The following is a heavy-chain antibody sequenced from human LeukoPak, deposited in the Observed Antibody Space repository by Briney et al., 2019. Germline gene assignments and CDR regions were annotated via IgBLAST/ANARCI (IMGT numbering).Heavy chain of an antibody. CDR1: GYSISSGYY. V-gene: IGHV4-38-2*01. J-gene: IGHJ4*02. CDR3: ARFPHTVCEPPNDY. CDR2: IYHSGST. Sequence: SETLSLTCAVSGYSISSGYYWGWIRQPPGNGLEWIGSIYHSGSTYYNPSLKSRVTISVDTSKNQFSLKLSSVTAADTAVYYCARFPHTVCEPPNDYWGQGTLVTVSS. D-gene: IGHD4-17*01.